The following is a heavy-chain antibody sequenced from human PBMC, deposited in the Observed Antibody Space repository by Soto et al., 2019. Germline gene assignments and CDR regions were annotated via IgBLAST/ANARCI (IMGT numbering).Heavy chain of an antibody. D-gene: IGHD1-26*01. CDR3: ARDPAEEPDDYDYYGMDV. J-gene: IGHJ6*02. Sequence: EVQLVETGGTLIQPGGSLRLSCVASGFNVTRNFMSWVRQAPGKGLEWISVIYRGGNAYYADSVKARFTISSDHYKNTLFLQLNSLRYEDPAVYYCARDPAEEPDDYDYYGMDVWGQGTTVTVSS. CDR1: GFNVTRNF. CDR2: IYRGGNA. V-gene: IGHV3-53*02.